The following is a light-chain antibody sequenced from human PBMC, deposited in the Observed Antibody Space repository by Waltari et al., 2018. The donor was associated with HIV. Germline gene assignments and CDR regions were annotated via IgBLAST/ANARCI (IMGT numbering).Light chain of an antibody. CDR1: QSISSY. CDR3: QQSYGTPRT. J-gene: IGKJ1*01. V-gene: IGKV1-39*01. Sequence: DTEMTQFPSASSACVGARVTITCRASQSISSYLNWYQQKPGKAPKLLIYAASSLQSGVPSRFNGSGSGTDFTLTISSLQPEDFSTYYCQQSYGTPRTFGQGTKVEIK. CDR2: AAS.